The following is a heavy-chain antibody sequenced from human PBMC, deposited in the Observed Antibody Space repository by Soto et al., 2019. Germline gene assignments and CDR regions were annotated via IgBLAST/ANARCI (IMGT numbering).Heavy chain of an antibody. Sequence: GGSLRLSCEASGFTFTNYAMNWVRQAPGKGLEWVSSVSNRGDSTNYADSVTGRFTISRDNSKSTVSLQMNSPRVEDSAVYYCAKAGNYNDRSGYHYFDHWGQGMLVTVSS. CDR2: VSNRGDST. CDR1: GFTFTNYA. D-gene: IGHD3-22*01. V-gene: IGHV3-23*01. CDR3: AKAGNYNDRSGYHYFDH. J-gene: IGHJ4*02.